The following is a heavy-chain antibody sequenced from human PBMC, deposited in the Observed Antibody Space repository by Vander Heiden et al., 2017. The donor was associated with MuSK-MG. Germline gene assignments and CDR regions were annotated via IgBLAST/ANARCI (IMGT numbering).Heavy chain of an antibody. CDR2: INHSGST. D-gene: IGHD3-16*02. J-gene: IGHJ4*02. CDR1: GGSFSGYY. CDR3: ARGHSYYDYVWGSYRAQNYFDY. Sequence: QVQLQQWGAGLLKPSETLSLTCAVYGGSFSGYYWRWIRQPPGKGLEWIGEINHSGSTNYNPSLKSRVTIAVDTSKNQFSLKLSSVTAADTAVYYCARGHSYYDYVWGSYRAQNYFDYWGQGTLVTVSS. V-gene: IGHV4-34*01.